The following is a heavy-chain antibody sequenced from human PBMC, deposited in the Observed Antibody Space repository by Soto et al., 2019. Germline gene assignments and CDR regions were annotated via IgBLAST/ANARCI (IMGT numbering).Heavy chain of an antibody. CDR1: GFAVSSKY. J-gene: IGHJ4*02. CDR3: VQTTVWPGFDF. Sequence: EVQLVESGGGLIQPGGSLRLSCAASGFAVSSKYMTWVRQAPGKGLEWVSVIYGGGTTYYADSVKGRFTISRDTSKNTLYLQMNSLRAADTVVCYCVQTTVWPGFDFWGQGTLVTVSS. V-gene: IGHV3-53*01. CDR2: IYGGGTT.